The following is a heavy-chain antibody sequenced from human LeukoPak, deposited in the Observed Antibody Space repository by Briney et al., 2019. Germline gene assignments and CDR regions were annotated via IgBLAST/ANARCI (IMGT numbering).Heavy chain of an antibody. J-gene: IGHJ3*02. CDR1: GGSFSGYY. CDR3: ARHRRVAAAGNNAFDI. Sequence: SETLSLTCAVYGGSFSGYYWSWIRQPPGKGLEWIGEINHSGSTNYNPSLKSRVTISVDTSKNQFSLKLSSVTAADTAVYYCARHRRVAAAGNNAFDIWGQGTMVTVSS. V-gene: IGHV4-34*01. D-gene: IGHD6-13*01. CDR2: INHSGST.